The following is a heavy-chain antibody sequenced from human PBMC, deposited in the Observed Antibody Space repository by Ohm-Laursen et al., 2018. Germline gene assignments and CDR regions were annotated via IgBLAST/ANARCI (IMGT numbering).Heavy chain of an antibody. CDR1: GVSISNTDYY. V-gene: IGHV4-31*03. Sequence: SQTLSLTCTVSGVSISNTDYYWTWIRQYPGKGLEWIGYIHSSWNTNYNPSLKGRLTMSINRSKKQFSLRLTPVTAADTAVYYCTNSLGGAHWGPGILVTVSS. J-gene: IGHJ4*02. CDR3: TNSLGGAH. CDR2: IHSSWNT.